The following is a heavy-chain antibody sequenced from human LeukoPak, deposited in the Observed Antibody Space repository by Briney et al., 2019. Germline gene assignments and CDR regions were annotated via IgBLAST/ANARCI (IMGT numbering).Heavy chain of an antibody. CDR3: ARVLVVVPAAMNDY. CDR2: INPNSGGT. D-gene: IGHD2-2*01. Sequence: ASVKVSCKASGYTFTGYYMHRVRQAPGQGLEWMGWINPNSGGTNYAQKFQGRVTMTRDTSISTAYMELSRLRSDDTAVYYCARVLVVVPAAMNDYWGQGTLVTVSS. J-gene: IGHJ4*02. V-gene: IGHV1-2*02. CDR1: GYTFTGYY.